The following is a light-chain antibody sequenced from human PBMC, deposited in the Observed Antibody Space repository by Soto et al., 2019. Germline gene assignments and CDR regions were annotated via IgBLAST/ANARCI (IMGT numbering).Light chain of an antibody. Sequence: ETAMTQSPATLYASPGERVTLSCRASQSVSSYLAWYQLKAGQDPRLLIYGASNRATGVPARFSGSGSGTEFTLTSSSLQSEDFAVYYCQHYDNWPYTFGQGTELEIK. CDR2: GAS. V-gene: IGKV3-15*01. CDR3: QHYDNWPYT. J-gene: IGKJ2*01. CDR1: QSVSSY.